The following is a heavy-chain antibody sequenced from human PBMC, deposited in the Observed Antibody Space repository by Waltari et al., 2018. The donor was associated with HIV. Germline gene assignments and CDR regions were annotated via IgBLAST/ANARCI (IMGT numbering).Heavy chain of an antibody. Sequence: QLQLQESGPGLVKPSETLSLTCTVSGGSISSSSYYWGWIRQPPGKGLEWIGSISYSGSTYYNPSLKSRVTISVDTSKNQFSLKLSSVTAADTAVYYCARENGCSSTSCLSYYYYGMDAWGQGTTVTVSS. CDR1: GGSISSSSYY. J-gene: IGHJ6*02. CDR3: ARENGCSSTSCLSYYYYGMDA. CDR2: ISYSGST. V-gene: IGHV4-39*02. D-gene: IGHD2-2*01.